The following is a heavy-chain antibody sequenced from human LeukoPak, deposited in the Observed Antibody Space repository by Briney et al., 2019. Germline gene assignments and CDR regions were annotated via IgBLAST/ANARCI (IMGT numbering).Heavy chain of an antibody. CDR1: GFTFSSYG. J-gene: IGHJ4*02. CDR3: AKSMTMVQGVPLG. D-gene: IGHD3-10*01. Sequence: GGSLRLSCAASGFTFSSYGMHWVRQAPGKGLDWVAVISYDGSDKYYADSVKGRFTISRDNSKNTLYVQMNSLRAEDTAVYYCAKSMTMVQGVPLGWGQGTLVTVSS. V-gene: IGHV3-30*18. CDR2: ISYDGSDK.